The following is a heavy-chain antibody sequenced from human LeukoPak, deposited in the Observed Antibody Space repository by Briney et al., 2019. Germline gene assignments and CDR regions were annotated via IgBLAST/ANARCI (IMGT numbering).Heavy chain of an antibody. CDR2: IYYSGST. CDR1: GGSISSGDYY. J-gene: IGHJ3*02. Sequence: IPSETLSLTCTVSGGSISSGDYYWSWIRQPPGKGLEWIGYIYYSGSTYYNPSLKSRVTISVDTSKNQFSLKLSSVTAAATAVYYCARERGDDIVVVPAASGSLDIWGQGTMVTVSS. D-gene: IGHD2-2*01. CDR3: ARERGDDIVVVPAASGSLDI. V-gene: IGHV4-30-4*01.